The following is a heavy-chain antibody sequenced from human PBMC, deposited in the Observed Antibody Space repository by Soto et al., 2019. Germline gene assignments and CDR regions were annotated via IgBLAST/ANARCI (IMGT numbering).Heavy chain of an antibody. J-gene: IGHJ4*02. CDR1: GGSISSSSYY. CDR2: IYYSGST. D-gene: IGHD3-10*01. V-gene: IGHV4-39*01. Sequence: SETLSLTCTVSGGSISSSSYYWGWIRQPPGKGLEWIGSIYYSGSTYYNPSLKSRVTISVDTAKNQFSLKLSSVTAADTAVYYCARQYYFGAGSYYNRPLDFWGKGTLVTVSS. CDR3: ARQYYFGAGSYYNRPLDF.